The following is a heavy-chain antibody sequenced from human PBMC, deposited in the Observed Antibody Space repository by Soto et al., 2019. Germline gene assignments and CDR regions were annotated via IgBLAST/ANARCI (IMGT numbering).Heavy chain of an antibody. CDR1: GVTFSSYW. CDR2: IKQDGSEK. V-gene: IGHV3-7*05. J-gene: IGHJ6*02. D-gene: IGHD5-12*01. CDR3: ARSTKGATITGGSEEYYYYGMDV. Sequence: PGVLLRLSCAASGVTFSSYWMSWVRQAQGKGLEWVANIKQDGSEKYYVDSVKGRFTISRDNAKNSLYLQMNSLRAEDTAVYYCARSTKGATITGGSEEYYYYGMDVWGQGTTVTVSS.